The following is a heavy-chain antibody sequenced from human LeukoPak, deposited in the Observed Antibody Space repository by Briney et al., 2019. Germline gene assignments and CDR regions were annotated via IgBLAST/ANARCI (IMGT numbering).Heavy chain of an antibody. Sequence: GGSLRLSCAASGFTFSNSAMTWVRQAPGKGLDWVSSISSSSSYIYYADSVKGRFTISRDNAKNSLYLQMNSLRAEDTAVYYCARNPRPLWLPSALDYWGQGTLVTVSS. CDR2: ISSSSSYI. V-gene: IGHV3-21*01. CDR3: ARNPRPLWLPSALDY. D-gene: IGHD5-18*01. J-gene: IGHJ4*02. CDR1: GFTFSNSA.